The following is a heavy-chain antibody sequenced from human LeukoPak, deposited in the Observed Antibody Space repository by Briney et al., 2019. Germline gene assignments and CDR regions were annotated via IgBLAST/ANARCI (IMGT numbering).Heavy chain of an antibody. D-gene: IGHD6-19*01. CDR3: ARDSSVAGAFDY. V-gene: IGHV4-4*02. Sequence: SGTLSLTCAVSGGSINSSNWWSWVRQPPGKGLECIGEIYHSGHTNYNPSLESRITISVDKSKNHFSLKLTSVTAADTAVYYCARDSSVAGAFDYWGQGTLVTVSS. J-gene: IGHJ4*02. CDR1: GGSINSSNW. CDR2: IYHSGHT.